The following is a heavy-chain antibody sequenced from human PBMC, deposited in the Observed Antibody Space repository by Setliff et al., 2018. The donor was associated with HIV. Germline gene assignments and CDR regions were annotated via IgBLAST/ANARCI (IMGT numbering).Heavy chain of an antibody. CDR3: ATGLSSTDPSSNS. V-gene: IGHV1-69*08. CDR1: GGI. D-gene: IGHD1-1*01. CDR2: IIPVGGTT. Sequence: SVMVSCKTSGGIISWVRQAPGQGLEWMGRIIPVGGTTNYAQKFQGRVTITADKSTSTVYMELSSLRSDDTAVYYCATGLSSTDPSSNSWGQGTPVTVSS. J-gene: IGHJ4*02.